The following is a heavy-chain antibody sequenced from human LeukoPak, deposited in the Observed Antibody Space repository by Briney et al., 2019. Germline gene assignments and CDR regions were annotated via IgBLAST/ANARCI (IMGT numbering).Heavy chain of an antibody. Sequence: VVSVKVSCKASGYTFTGYYMHWVRQAPGQGLEWMGWINPNSGGTNYAQKFQGRVTMTRDTSISTAYMELSRLRSDDTAVYYCARAGITMVRGVILYYFDYWGQGTLVTVSS. J-gene: IGHJ4*02. CDR1: GYTFTGYY. CDR2: INPNSGGT. CDR3: ARAGITMVRGVILYYFDY. D-gene: IGHD3-10*01. V-gene: IGHV1-2*02.